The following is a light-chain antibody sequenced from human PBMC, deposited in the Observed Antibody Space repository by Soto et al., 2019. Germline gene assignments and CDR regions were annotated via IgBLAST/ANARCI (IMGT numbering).Light chain of an antibody. CDR3: QQRSNWPLT. CDR2: DAS. CDR1: QSVSSY. J-gene: IGKJ4*01. V-gene: IGKV3-11*01. Sequence: ETVLTQSPATLSLSPGERATLSCRASQSVSSYLAWYQQKPGQAPRLLIYDASNRATGIPARFSGCGSGTDFTLTISSLEPADFAVYYGQQRSNWPLTFGGGTKVEIK.